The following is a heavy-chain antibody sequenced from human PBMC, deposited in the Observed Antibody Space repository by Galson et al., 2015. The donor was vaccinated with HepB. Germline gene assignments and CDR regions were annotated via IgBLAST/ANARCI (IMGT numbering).Heavy chain of an antibody. J-gene: IGHJ4*02. CDR2: IYYSGST. Sequence: ETLSLTCTVSDGSISSSSYYWGWIRQPPGKGLEWIGSIYYSGSTYYNPSLKSRVTISVDTSKNQFSLKLSSVTAADTAVYYCARHNSSGWYGDFDYWGQGTLVTVSS. D-gene: IGHD6-19*01. CDR1: DGSISSSSYY. CDR3: ARHNSSGWYGDFDY. V-gene: IGHV4-39*01.